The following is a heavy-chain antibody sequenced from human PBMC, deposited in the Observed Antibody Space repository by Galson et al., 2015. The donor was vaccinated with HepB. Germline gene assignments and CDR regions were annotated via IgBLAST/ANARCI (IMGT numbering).Heavy chain of an antibody. CDR3: ARDAGGGITGTRNYGMDV. J-gene: IGHJ6*02. V-gene: IGHV1-18*04. CDR1: GYTFTSYG. D-gene: IGHD1-7*01. Sequence: SVKVSCKASGYTFTSYGISWVRQAPGQGLEWMGWISAYNGNTNYAQKLQGRVTMTTDTSTSTAYMELRSLRSDDTTVYYCARDAGGGITGTRNYGMDVWGQGTTVTVSS. CDR2: ISAYNGNT.